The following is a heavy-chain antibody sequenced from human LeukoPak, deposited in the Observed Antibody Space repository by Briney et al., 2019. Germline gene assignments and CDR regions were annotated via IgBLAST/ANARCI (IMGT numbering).Heavy chain of an antibody. CDR1: GFMFSSYG. Sequence: PGGSLRLSCAASGFMFSSYGMNWVRQAPGKGLEWVGRIKGKVDGGTTVHAAPVKGRFTISRDDSKNTLYLQMNSLKTEDTAVYYCTTGEWLVLFDYWGQGTLVTVSS. CDR2: IKGKVDGGTT. CDR3: TTGEWLVLFDY. J-gene: IGHJ4*02. V-gene: IGHV3-15*01. D-gene: IGHD6-19*01.